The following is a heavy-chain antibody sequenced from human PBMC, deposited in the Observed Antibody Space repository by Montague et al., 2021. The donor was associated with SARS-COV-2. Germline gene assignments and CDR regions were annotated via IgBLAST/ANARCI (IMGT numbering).Heavy chain of an antibody. J-gene: IGHJ6*02. V-gene: IGHV2-70*11. D-gene: IGHD7-27*01. CDR3: ARLSGVAPRCYYEGMDV. Sequence: PALVKPTQTLTLTCTFSGFSLRTAGTGVSWIRQPPGKAPQWLARIDWEGDKYYSRTLETRVSISTDTAKTQVVLTMTNVDPMDTATYYCARLSGVAPRCYYEGMDVWGQGTAVTVSS. CDR1: GFSLRTAGTG. CDR2: IDWEGDK.